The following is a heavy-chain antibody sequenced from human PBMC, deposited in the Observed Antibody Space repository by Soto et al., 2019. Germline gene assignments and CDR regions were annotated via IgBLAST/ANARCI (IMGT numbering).Heavy chain of an antibody. CDR2: ISGSGGST. J-gene: IGHJ5*02. CDR1: GFTFSSYA. CDR3: AKPLYSSGWYGWFDP. D-gene: IGHD6-19*01. Sequence: GGSLRLSFAAYGFTFSSYAMTWVRPAPGKGLEWVSAISGSGGSTYYADSVKGRFTISRDNSKNTLYLQMNSLRAEDTTVYYCAKPLYSSGWYGWFDPWGQGTLVTVSS. V-gene: IGHV3-23*01.